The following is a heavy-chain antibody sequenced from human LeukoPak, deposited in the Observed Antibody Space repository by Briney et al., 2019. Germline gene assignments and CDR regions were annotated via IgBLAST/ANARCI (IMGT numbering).Heavy chain of an antibody. CDR2: IYYSGST. CDR1: GGSTSSIDYY. J-gene: IGHJ3*02. Sequence: SQTLSLTCTVSGGSTSSIDYYWSWIRQPPGKGLEWFGYIYYSGSTYYNPSPKSRVTISVDTSKNQFSLKLSSVTAADTAVYYCASIESCSSTSCCATDAFDIWGQGTMVTVSS. D-gene: IGHD2-2*01. CDR3: ASIESCSSTSCCATDAFDI. V-gene: IGHV4-30-4*08.